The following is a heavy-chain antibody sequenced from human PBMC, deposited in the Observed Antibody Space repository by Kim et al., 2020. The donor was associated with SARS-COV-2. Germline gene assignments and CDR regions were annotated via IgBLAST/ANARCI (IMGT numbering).Heavy chain of an antibody. CDR1: GFTFSSYG. V-gene: IGHV3-33*01. CDR2: IWYDGSNK. D-gene: IGHD3-22*01. CDR3: ARDNYYDRWRTCYFDY. Sequence: GGSLRLSCAASGFTFSSYGMHWVRQAPGKGLEWVAVIWYDGSNKYYADSVKGRFTISRDNSKNTLYLQMNSLRAEDTAVYYCARDNYYDRWRTCYFDYWGQGTLVTVSS. J-gene: IGHJ4*02.